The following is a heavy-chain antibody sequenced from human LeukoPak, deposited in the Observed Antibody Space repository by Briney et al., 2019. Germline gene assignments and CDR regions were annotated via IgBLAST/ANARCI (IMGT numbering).Heavy chain of an antibody. CDR3: TTVGSYDSSGYYKFDY. Sequence: GGSLRLSCAASGFTFSNAWMSWVRQAPGKGLEWVGRIKSKTDGGTTDNAAPVKGRFTISRDDSKNTLYLQMYSLKTEDTAVYYCTTVGSYDSSGYYKFDYWGQGTLVTVSS. CDR2: IKSKTDGGTT. V-gene: IGHV3-15*01. J-gene: IGHJ4*02. CDR1: GFTFSNAW. D-gene: IGHD3-22*01.